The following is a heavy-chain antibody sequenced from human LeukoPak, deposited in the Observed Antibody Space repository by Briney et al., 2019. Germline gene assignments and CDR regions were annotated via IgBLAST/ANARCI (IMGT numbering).Heavy chain of an antibody. D-gene: IGHD3-10*01. CDR1: GYTFTSYY. CDR2: INPSGGST. V-gene: IGHV1-46*01. Sequence: ASVKVSCKASGYTFTSYYMHWVRQAPGQGLEWMGIINPSGGSTSYAQKFQGRVTMTRGTSTSTVYMELSSLRSEDTAVYYCARGRYLWSPKDGLNAYWGQGTLVTVSS. J-gene: IGHJ4*02. CDR3: ARGRYLWSPKDGLNAY.